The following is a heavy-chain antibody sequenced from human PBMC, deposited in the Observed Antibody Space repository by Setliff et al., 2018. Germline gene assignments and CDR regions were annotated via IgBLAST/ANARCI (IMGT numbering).Heavy chain of an antibody. CDR1: GGSISSGGYY. V-gene: IGHV4-31*03. J-gene: IGHJ3*02. CDR2: IYYSGST. D-gene: IGHD2-21*01. CDR3: ARVALVVVIRNAFDI. Sequence: PSETLSLTCTVSGGSISSGGYYWSWIRQHPGKGLEWIGYIYYSGSTYYNPSLKSRVTIXXXTSKNQFSLKXSSVTAADTAVYYCARVALVVVIRNAFDIWGQGTMVTVSS.